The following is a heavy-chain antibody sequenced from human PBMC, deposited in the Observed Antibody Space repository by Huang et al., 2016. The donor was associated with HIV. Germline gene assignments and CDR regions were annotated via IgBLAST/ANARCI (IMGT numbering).Heavy chain of an antibody. Sequence: EVHLVESGGGLVQPGRSLRLSCLTSGFPFRDYAITWFRQAPGKGLEWVGLSSSKVYVGTTLYAASVKGRFILSRDDSRNIADLETNNPTTEDTGTYYCSTDGEPYYFEYWGRGTRVTVAS. J-gene: IGHJ4*02. CDR2: SSSKVYVGTT. CDR1: GFPFRDYA. CDR3: STDGEPYYFEY. V-gene: IGHV3-49*03.